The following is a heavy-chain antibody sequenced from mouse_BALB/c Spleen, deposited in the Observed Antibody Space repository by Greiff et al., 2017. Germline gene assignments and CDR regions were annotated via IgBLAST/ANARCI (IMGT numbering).Heavy chain of an antibody. J-gene: IGHJ4*01. Sequence: VQLKESGPELVKPGASVKVSCKASGYAFTSYNMYWVKQSHGKSLEWIGFIDPYNGGTSYNQKFKGKATLTVDKSSSTAYMHLNSLTSEDSAVYYCAKARQLGLRNAMDYWGQGTSVTVSS. V-gene: IGHV1S135*01. CDR1: GYAFTSYN. D-gene: IGHD3-2*01. CDR3: AKARQLGLRNAMDY. CDR2: IDPYNGGT.